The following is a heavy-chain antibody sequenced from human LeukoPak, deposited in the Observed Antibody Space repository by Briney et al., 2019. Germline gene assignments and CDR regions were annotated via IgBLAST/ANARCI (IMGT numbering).Heavy chain of an antibody. CDR3: ARDGGGAAPGTFDY. CDR2: ISYDGSNK. J-gene: IGHJ4*02. CDR1: GFTFSSYA. Sequence: GGSLRLSCAASGFTFSSYAMQWVRQAPGKGLEWVAVISYDGSNKYYADSVKGRFTISRDNSKNTLYLQMNSLRAEDTAAYYCARDGGGAAPGTFDYWGQGTLVTVSS. V-gene: IGHV3-30*04. D-gene: IGHD6-13*01.